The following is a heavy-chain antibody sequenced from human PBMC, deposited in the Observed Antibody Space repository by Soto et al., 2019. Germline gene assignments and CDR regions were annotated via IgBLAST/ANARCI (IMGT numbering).Heavy chain of an antibody. V-gene: IGHV3-9*01. CDR1: GFTFSSYA. CDR2: INWKSDI. D-gene: IGHD3-16*01. Sequence: AGGSLRLSCAASGFTFSSYAMHWVRQAPEKGLEWVSGINWKSDIGYADSVKGRFTISRDNAENSLYLQMNSLRAEDTALYYCAISQDRGGRTTFIYWGQGTQVTVSS. CDR3: AISQDRGGRTTFIY. J-gene: IGHJ4*02.